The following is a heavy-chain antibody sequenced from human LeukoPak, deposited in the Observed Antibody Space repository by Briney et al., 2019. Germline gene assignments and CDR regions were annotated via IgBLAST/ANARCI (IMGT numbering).Heavy chain of an antibody. Sequence: GGALRLSCAASGFTFSSYAMNWVRQAPGKGLEWVSGTGSTGVSTFYADSVKGRFTVSRDNSKNTLSLQMNSLRAEDTAVYYCAKDPGVVPAHYFDHWGQGTLVTVSS. D-gene: IGHD2-2*01. CDR1: GFTFSSYA. CDR2: TGSTGVST. CDR3: AKDPGVVPAHYFDH. J-gene: IGHJ4*02. V-gene: IGHV3-23*01.